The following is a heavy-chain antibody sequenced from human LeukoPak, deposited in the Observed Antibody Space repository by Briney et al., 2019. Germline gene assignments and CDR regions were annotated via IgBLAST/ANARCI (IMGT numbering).Heavy chain of an antibody. J-gene: IGHJ4*02. Sequence: PGGSLRLSGAAPGNYGRHWVGQAPGKGLVWVSHINGDGSWTSYADSVKGRFTISKDNAKNTVYLQMNNLRAEDTAVYYCVSFYETYWGRGTLVTVSS. V-gene: IGHV3-74*01. CDR3: VSFYETY. CDR2: INGDGSWT. CDR1: GNYG. D-gene: IGHD2-2*01.